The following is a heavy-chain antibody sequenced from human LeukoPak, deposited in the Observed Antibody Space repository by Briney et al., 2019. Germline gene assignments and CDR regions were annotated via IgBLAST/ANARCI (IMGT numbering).Heavy chain of an antibody. CDR3: ASIYYYDSSGYRDY. Sequence: SETLSLTCTVSGGSISSHYWSWIRQSPGKGLEWIGYIYYSGSTNYNPSLKSRVTISVETSKNQFSPKLSSVTAAETAVYYCASIYYYDSSGYRDYWGQGTLVTVSS. J-gene: IGHJ4*02. CDR1: GGSISSHY. D-gene: IGHD3-22*01. V-gene: IGHV4-59*11. CDR2: IYYSGST.